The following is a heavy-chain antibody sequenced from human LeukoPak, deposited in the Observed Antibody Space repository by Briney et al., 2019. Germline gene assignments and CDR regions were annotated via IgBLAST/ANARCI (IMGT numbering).Heavy chain of an antibody. CDR3: AKDRGGRVSGYEGADY. D-gene: IGHD3-10*01. J-gene: IGHJ4*02. Sequence: GGSLSLSCTASGLIFSDHAMHWVRQAPGKGLDWVAVTSFDGRDQFYADSVKGRFTISRDNSKNTLYLQMSSLRADDTAVYYCAKDRGGRVSGYEGADYWGQGTLVTVSS. CDR2: TSFDGRDQ. V-gene: IGHV3-30*18. CDR1: GLIFSDHA.